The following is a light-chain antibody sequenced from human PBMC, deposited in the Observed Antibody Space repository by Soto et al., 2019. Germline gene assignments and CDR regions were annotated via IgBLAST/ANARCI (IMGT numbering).Light chain of an antibody. CDR2: ATS. CDR1: ETIKSS. CDR3: QQSHSTVIT. J-gene: IGKJ5*01. V-gene: IGKV1-39*01. Sequence: DIQMTQSPSSLSASVGDRVTISCRANETIKSSLNWYQQKPGEAPELLIYATSHLQTGVPARISGSGSETDFSLTISSLQFEDFATYYCQQSHSTVITFGQGTRL.